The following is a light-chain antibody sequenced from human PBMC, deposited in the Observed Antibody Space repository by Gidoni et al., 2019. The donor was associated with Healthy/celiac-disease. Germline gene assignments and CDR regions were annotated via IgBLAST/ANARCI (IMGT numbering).Light chain of an antibody. V-gene: IGKV3-11*01. CDR1: QSVSSY. CDR2: DAS. CDR3: QRRSNWQLT. Sequence: EIVLTQSPATLSLSPGERATLSCRASQSVSSYLAWYQQRPGQAPRLLIYDASTRATGIPARFSGSGSGTDFTLTISSLEPEDFEVYYCQRRSNWQLTFGGXTKVEIK. J-gene: IGKJ4*01.